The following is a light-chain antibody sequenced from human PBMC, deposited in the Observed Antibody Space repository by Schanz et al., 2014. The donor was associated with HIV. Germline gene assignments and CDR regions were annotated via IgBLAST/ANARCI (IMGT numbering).Light chain of an antibody. CDR1: QAITSH. CDR3: QQLGT. Sequence: DIQLTQSPTSLSASVGDRVTIACRASQAITSHLAWYRQKPGKAPELLIYAASTLQSGVPSRFSGSGSGTHFTLTISGLQPEDFATYYCQQLGTFGGGTKADIK. CDR2: AAS. J-gene: IGKJ4*01. V-gene: IGKV1-9*01.